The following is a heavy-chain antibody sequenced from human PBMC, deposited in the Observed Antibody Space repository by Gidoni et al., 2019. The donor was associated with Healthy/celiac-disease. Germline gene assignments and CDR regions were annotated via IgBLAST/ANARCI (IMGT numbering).Heavy chain of an antibody. CDR1: GFTFDDYA. V-gene: IGHV3-9*01. D-gene: IGHD1-1*01. CDR3: TKDIGTTGKNGMDV. J-gene: IGHJ6*02. Sequence: EVQLVESGGGLVQPGRSLRLSCAASGFTFDDYAMHWVRQTPGRGLDWVSGITWNSGNIGYADSVKGRFTISRDNAKNSLYLQMNSLRAEDTALYYCTKDIGTTGKNGMDVWGQGTTVTVSS. CDR2: ITWNSGNI.